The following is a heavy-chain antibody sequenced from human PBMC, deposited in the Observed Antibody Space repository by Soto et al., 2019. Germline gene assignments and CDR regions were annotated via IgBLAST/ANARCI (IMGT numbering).Heavy chain of an antibody. D-gene: IGHD3-9*01. V-gene: IGHV4-4*02. CDR2: IHSSGIT. J-gene: IGHJ5*02. Sequence: QVQLQESGPGLVKPSGTLSLTCAVSGGSVNNDKWWSWVRQPPGKGLEWIGEIHSSGITNYNPSLKSRASIFVDKFKNQFSVKLTSVTAADTAVYFCAGQWSAGYGAFDPWGREPWSPSPQ. CDR1: GGSVNNDKW. CDR3: AGQWSAGYGAFDP.